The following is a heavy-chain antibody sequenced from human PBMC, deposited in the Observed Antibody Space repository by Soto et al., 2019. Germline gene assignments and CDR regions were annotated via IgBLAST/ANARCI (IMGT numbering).Heavy chain of an antibody. J-gene: IGHJ4*02. CDR1: GFSFSGYA. V-gene: IGHV3-23*01. Sequence: EVQLLESGGGVGQPGGSLRLSCSASGFSFSGYAMSWVRQAAGKGLEWVSTNSGSGASTFYADSVKGRFTISRDNSNNTCYLQFRNLRAEATAVYYCAKNSKGYSGSYFDFWGQGILVTVSS. D-gene: IGHD1-26*01. CDR2: NSGSGAST. CDR3: AKNSKGYSGSYFDF.